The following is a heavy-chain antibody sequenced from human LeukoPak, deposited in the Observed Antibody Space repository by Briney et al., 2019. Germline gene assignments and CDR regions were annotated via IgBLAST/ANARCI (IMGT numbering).Heavy chain of an antibody. V-gene: IGHV3-11*01. CDR3: ARDGGYYKDYYYGMDV. Sequence: PGGSLRLSCAASGFTFSDYYMSWIRQAPGKGLEWVSYISSSGSTIYYADSVKGRCTISRDNAKNSLYLQMNSLRAEDTAVYYCARDGGYYKDYYYGMDVWGQGTTVTVSS. CDR2: ISSSGSTI. J-gene: IGHJ6*02. D-gene: IGHD3-9*01. CDR1: GFTFSDYY.